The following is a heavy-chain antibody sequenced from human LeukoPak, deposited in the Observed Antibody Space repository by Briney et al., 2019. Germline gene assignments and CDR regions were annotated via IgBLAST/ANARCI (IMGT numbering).Heavy chain of an antibody. CDR2: INHSGST. V-gene: IGHV4-34*01. CDR1: GGSFSAYY. D-gene: IGHD1-14*01. CDR3: AIGRLMAPRNYNRLDP. Sequence: SETLSRTCAVYGGSFSAYYWSWIRQPPGKGLEWIGEINHSGSTKYNPSLKRRLTISVDTSKNQFSLNLSSVTAADTAVYYCAIGRLMAPRNYNRLDPWGQGTLVTVSS. J-gene: IGHJ5*02.